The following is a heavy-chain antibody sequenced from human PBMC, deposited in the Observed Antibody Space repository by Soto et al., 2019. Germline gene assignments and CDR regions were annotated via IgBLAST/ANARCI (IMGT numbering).Heavy chain of an antibody. J-gene: IGHJ4*02. CDR3: ARTFSPYSSSWYDVSFDY. D-gene: IGHD6-13*01. CDR2: IIPILGIA. Sequence: GASVKVSCKASGGTFSSYTISWVRQAPGQGLEWMGRIIPILGIANYAQKFQGRVTITADKSTSTAYMELSSLRSEDTAVYYCARTFSPYSSSWYDVSFDYWGQGTLVTVSS. CDR1: GGTFSSYT. V-gene: IGHV1-69*02.